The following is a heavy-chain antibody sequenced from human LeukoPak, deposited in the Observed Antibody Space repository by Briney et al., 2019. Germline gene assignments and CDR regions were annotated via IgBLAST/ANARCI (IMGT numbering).Heavy chain of an antibody. CDR3: ARGAEYQLPLDY. Sequence: GVSVKVSCKASGYTFTSYYMHWVRQAAGQGLEWMGIINPSGGSTSYEQKFQGRVTMTRDTSTSTVYMELSSLRSEDTAVYYCARGAEYQLPLDYWGQGTLVTVSS. D-gene: IGHD2-2*01. CDR1: GYTFTSYY. V-gene: IGHV1-46*01. CDR2: INPSGGST. J-gene: IGHJ4*02.